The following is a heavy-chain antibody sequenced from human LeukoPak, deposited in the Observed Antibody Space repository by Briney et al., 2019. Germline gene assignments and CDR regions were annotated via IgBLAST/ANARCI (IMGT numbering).Heavy chain of an antibody. CDR3: ARDKEDTLGYDSSGYYSLLFDY. CDR1: GFTFSSYS. V-gene: IGHV3-21*01. D-gene: IGHD3-22*01. J-gene: IGHJ4*02. CDR2: ISISSSYI. Sequence: GGSLRLSRAASGFTFSSYSMNWVRQAPGKGLEWVSSISISSSYIYYADSVKGRFTISRDNAKNSLYLQMNSLRAEDTAVYYCARDKEDTLGYDSSGYYSLLFDYWGQGTLVTVSS.